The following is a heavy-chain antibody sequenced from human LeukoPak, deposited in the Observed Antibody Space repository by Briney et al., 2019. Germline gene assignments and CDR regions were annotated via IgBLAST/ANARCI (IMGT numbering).Heavy chain of an antibody. D-gene: IGHD3-3*01. CDR1: GYTFTGYY. CDR3: ARVLTIFGALSNAFDI. CDR2: INPNSGGT. Sequence: ASVKVSCKASGYTFTGYYMHWVRQAPGQGLEWMGWINPNSGGTNYAQKFQGRVTMTRDTSISTAYMELSRLRSDDTAVYYCARVLTIFGALSNAFDIWGQGTMVTVSS. V-gene: IGHV1-2*02. J-gene: IGHJ3*02.